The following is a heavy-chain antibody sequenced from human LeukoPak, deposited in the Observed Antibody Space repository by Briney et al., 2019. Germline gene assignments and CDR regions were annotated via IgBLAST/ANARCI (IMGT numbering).Heavy chain of an antibody. CDR1: GFTFSNAW. CDR2: IKSKTDGGTT. J-gene: IGHJ4*02. D-gene: IGHD6-25*01. V-gene: IGHV3-15*01. Sequence: GGSLRLSCAASGFTFSNAWMSWVRQAPGKGLEWVGRIKSKTDGGTTDYAAPVKGRFTISRDDSKNTLYLQMNSLKTEHTAVYYCTTGFSSGRFDYWGQGTLVTVSS. CDR3: TTGFSSGRFDY.